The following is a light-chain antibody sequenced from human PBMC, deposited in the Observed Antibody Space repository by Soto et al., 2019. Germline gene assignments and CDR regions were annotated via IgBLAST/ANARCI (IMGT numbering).Light chain of an antibody. V-gene: IGKV3-20*01. CDR1: QSVSSSY. CDR2: GAS. Sequence: EIVLTQSPATLSLTPGERATLSCRASQSVSSSYLAWYQQKPGQAPRLLIYGASSRATGIPDRFSGSGSGTDFTLTISRLEPEDFAVYYCQQYGRSPPYTFGQGTKVDIK. CDR3: QQYGRSPPYT. J-gene: IGKJ2*01.